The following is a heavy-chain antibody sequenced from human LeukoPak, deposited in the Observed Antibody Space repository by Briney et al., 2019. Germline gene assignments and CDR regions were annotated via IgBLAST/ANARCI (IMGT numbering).Heavy chain of an antibody. CDR1: GFTFTSSA. CDR2: IVVGSGNT. V-gene: IGHV1-58*02. Sequence: ASVKVSCKASGFTFTSSAMQWVRQARGQRLEWIGWIVVGSGNTNYAQKFQERVTITRDMSTSTAYMELSSLRSEDTAVYYCAADMFARDYPINWFDPWGQGTLVTVSS. CDR3: AADMFARDYPINWFDP. J-gene: IGHJ5*02. D-gene: IGHD3-10*02.